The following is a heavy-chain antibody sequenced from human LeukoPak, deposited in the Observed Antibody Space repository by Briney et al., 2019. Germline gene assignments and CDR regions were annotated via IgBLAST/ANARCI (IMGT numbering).Heavy chain of an antibody. CDR1: GGSISSYY. CDR2: IYTSGST. V-gene: IGHV4-4*07. Sequence: KPSETLSLTCTVSGGSISSYYWSWIRQPAGKGLEWIGRIYTSGSTNYNPSLKSRVTMSVDTSKNQFSLKLSSVTAADTAVYYCARLSELRYFDWLLSGYYYYYYMDVWGKGTTVTISS. J-gene: IGHJ6*03. CDR3: ARLSELRYFDWLLSGYYYYYYMDV. D-gene: IGHD3-9*01.